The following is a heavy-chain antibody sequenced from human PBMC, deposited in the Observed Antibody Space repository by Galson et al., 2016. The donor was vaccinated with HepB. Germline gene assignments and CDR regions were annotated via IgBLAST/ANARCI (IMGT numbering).Heavy chain of an antibody. V-gene: IGHV3-30*04. D-gene: IGHD5-18*01. CDR1: GFSFNNYA. J-gene: IGHJ6*02. CDR3: ARAAVDTVMYYYDGMDF. Sequence: SLRLSCAVSGFSFNNYAFNWVRQAPGKGLEWVAVISNDGNNKYYADSVKGRFTISRDDSKHTLYLQTNSLRAEDTAVYYCARAAVDTVMYYYDGMDFWGQGTTVTVSS. CDR2: ISNDGNNK.